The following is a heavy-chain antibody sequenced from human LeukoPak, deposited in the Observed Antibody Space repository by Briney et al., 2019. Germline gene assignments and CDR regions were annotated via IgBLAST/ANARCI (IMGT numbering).Heavy chain of an antibody. CDR3: ARKRGPFDY. CDR1: GGSFSGYY. J-gene: IGHJ4*02. Sequence: SETLSLTCAVYGGSFSGYYWSWIRQPPGKGLEWIGEIKHSGSTNYNPSLKSRVTISVDTSKNQFSLKLSSVTAADTAVYYCARKRGPFDYWGQGTLVTVSS. CDR2: IKHSGST. V-gene: IGHV4-34*01.